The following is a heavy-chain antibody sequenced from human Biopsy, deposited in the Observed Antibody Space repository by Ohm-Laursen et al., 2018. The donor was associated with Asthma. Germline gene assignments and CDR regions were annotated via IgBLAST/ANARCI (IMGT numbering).Heavy chain of an antibody. CDR2: ISYDGNHK. CDR3: AKRRGYSGHDNDY. V-gene: IGHV3-30*18. J-gene: IGHJ4*02. CDR1: GLAFDSYA. Sequence: SLRLSCAASGLAFDSYAMYWVRQSPGKGLEWVAVISYDGNHKFYEDSVKGRFTISRDNSKNTLYLQMNSLRTEDTAVYYCAKRRGYSGHDNDYWGQGTLVIVSS. D-gene: IGHD5-12*01.